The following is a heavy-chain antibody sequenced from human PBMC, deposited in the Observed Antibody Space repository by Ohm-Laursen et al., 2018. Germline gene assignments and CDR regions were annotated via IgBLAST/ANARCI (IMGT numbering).Heavy chain of an antibody. CDR3: AGRDITKAFNI. D-gene: IGHD2-21*02. V-gene: IGHV4-4*07. CDR1: GGSISGYY. Sequence: VTLSLTCTVSGGSISGYYWSWIRQTAGKGLESIGRIHSSGSANYNPSLQSRVTMSDDAPKIQFPRRRSSVTAADTAVYFCAGRDITKAFNIWGQGTLVTVSS. J-gene: IGHJ3*02. CDR2: IHSSGSA.